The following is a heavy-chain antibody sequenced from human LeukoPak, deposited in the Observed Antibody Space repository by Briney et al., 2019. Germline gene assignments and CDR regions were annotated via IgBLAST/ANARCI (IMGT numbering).Heavy chain of an antibody. D-gene: IGHD4-23*01. CDR3: MGYGGNSF. V-gene: IGHV3-66*01. J-gene: IGHJ4*02. CDR1: GFTVSNNH. Sequence: GGSLRLSCVASGFTVSNNHVSWVRQAPGKGLEWVSLIDNVGGTYYADSVKGRFTISRDDSENTLYLQMNSLRAEDTALYYCMGYGGNSFWGQGTLVTVSS. CDR2: IDNVGGT.